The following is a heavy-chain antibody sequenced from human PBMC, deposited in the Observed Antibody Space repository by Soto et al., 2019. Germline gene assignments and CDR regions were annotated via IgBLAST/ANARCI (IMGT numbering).Heavy chain of an antibody. CDR3: ARAPPDYIVVVPFDY. CDR1: GYTFTGYY. J-gene: IGHJ4*02. V-gene: IGHV1-2*04. CDR2: INPNNGGT. D-gene: IGHD3-22*01. Sequence: ASVKVSCKASGYTFTGYYMHWVRQAPGQGLEWMGWINPNNGGTNYAQKFQGWVTMTRDTSISTAYMELRRLRSDDTAVYYCARAPPDYIVVVPFDYWGQGTLVTVSS.